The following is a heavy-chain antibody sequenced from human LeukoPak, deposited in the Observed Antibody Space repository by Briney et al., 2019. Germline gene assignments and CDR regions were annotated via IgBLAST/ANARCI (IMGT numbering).Heavy chain of an antibody. D-gene: IGHD3-22*01. CDR1: GYTFTSYG. CDR2: INPNSGGT. Sequence: ASVKVSCKASGYTFTSYGISWVRQAPGQGLEWMGWINPNSGGTNYAQTFQGRVTMTRDTSISTAYMELSRLRSEDTAVYYCARGYETYYYDSSGYHPFDYWGQGTLVTVSS. J-gene: IGHJ4*02. CDR3: ARGYETYYYDSSGYHPFDY. V-gene: IGHV1-2*02.